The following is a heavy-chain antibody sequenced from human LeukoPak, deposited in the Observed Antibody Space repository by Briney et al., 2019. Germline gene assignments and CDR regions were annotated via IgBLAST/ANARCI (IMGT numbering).Heavy chain of an antibody. D-gene: IGHD1-1*01. J-gene: IGHJ4*02. V-gene: IGHV3-66*01. CDR2: IYSGDNT. Sequence: GGSLRLSCAASGFTFSDHYMDWVRQAPGKGLEWVSVIYSGDNTYYSDSVKGRFTISRDNSKNTLNLQMNSLRAEDTALYYCATNSGWRIDYWGQGTLVTVSP. CDR1: GFTFSDHY. CDR3: ATNSGWRIDY.